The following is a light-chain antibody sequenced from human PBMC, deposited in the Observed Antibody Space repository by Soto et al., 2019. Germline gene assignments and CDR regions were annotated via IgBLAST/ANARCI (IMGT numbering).Light chain of an antibody. CDR3: QQYNSYPIT. CDR2: KAS. CDR1: QSISDW. V-gene: IGKV1-5*03. Sequence: DIQMAQSPSTLSASVGDRVTITCRASQSISDWLAWYQQKPGKAPKVLIYKASGLESGVPSRFSGSGSGTEFTLTITSLQPDDFATYYCQQYNSYPITFGQGTRLEIK. J-gene: IGKJ5*01.